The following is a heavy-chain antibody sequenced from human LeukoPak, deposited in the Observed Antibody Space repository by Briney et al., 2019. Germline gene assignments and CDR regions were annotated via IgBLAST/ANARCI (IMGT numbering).Heavy chain of an antibody. D-gene: IGHD3-22*01. CDR3: AKLGAYYYDSSGYHFDY. CDR1: GFTFSSYA. J-gene: IGHJ4*02. V-gene: IGHV3-23*01. CDR2: ISGSGGST. Sequence: GRSLRLSCAASGFTFSSYAMSWVRQAPGKGLEWVSAISGSGGSTYYADSVKGRFTISRDNSKNTLYLQMNSLRAEDTAVYYCAKLGAYYYDSSGYHFDYWGQGTLVTVSS.